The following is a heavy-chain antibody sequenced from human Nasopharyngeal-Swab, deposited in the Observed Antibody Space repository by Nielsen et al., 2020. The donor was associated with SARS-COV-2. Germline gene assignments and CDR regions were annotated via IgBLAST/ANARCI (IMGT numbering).Heavy chain of an antibody. D-gene: IGHD3-10*01. CDR3: ARGRDYYGSGGYYYYMDV. J-gene: IGHJ6*03. Sequence: WVRQAPGQRLEWMGWINAGNGNTKYSQKFQGRVTITRDTSASTAYMELSSLRSEDTAVYYCARGRDYYGSGGYYYYMDVWGKGTTVTVSS. V-gene: IGHV1-3*01. CDR2: INAGNGNT.